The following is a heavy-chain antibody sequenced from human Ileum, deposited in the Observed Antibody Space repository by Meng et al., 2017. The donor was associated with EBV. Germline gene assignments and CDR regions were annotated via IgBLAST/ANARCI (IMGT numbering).Heavy chain of an antibody. CDR2: IYYSGST. J-gene: IGHJ4*02. CDR3: ARGGWSLDY. CDR1: GGSISSYY. Sequence: GRLQESGPGLVKPSETLFLTCTVPGGSISSYYWSWIRQPPGKGLEWIVYIYYSGSTNHSPSLKSRVTISVDTSKNQFSLNLSSVTAADTAVYYCARGGWSLDYWGQGTLVTVSS. V-gene: IGHV4-59*08. D-gene: IGHD2-15*01.